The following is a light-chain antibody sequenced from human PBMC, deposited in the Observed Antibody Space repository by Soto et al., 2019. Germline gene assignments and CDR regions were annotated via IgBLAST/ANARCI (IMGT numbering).Light chain of an antibody. J-gene: IGKJ2*01. CDR1: QAISTW. V-gene: IGKV1-12*01. Sequence: DIQLTQSPSSVSASVGDSVTLTCRASQAISTWLAWYQQRPGKAPQLLIFAASSLQSGVPSRFSGSGSGTDFTPTISSLQPEDFATYYCQQTNSFPYTFGQGTKVDIK. CDR3: QQTNSFPYT. CDR2: AAS.